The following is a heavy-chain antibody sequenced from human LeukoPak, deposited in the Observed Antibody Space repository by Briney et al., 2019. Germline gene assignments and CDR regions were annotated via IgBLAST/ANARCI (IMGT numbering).Heavy chain of an antibody. CDR3: AKVEYSSGWYGYFQH. CDR1: GFTFSSYA. J-gene: IGHJ1*01. CDR2: ISGSGGST. V-gene: IGHV3-23*01. Sequence: GGSLRLSCAASGFTFSSYAMSWVRQAPGKGLEWVSVISGSGGSTYYADSVKGRFTISRDNSKNTLYLQMNSLRAEDTAVYYCAKVEYSSGWYGYFQHWGQGTLVTVSS. D-gene: IGHD6-19*01.